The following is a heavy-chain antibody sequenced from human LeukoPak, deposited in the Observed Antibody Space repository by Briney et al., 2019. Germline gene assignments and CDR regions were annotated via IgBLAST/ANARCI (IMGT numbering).Heavy chain of an antibody. D-gene: IGHD3-10*01. CDR2: INHSGST. CDR1: GGSFSGYY. CDR3: ARGLYRRSWRSMGRGGSYYFDY. J-gene: IGHJ4*02. V-gene: IGHV4-34*01. Sequence: SATLSLTCAVYGGSFSGYYWSWIRQPPGNGLEWIGEINHSGSTNYNPSLKSRVTISVATPKNQFSLKLRSLTAADTAVYSCARGLYRRSWRSMGRGGSYYFDYWGQGTLVTVSS.